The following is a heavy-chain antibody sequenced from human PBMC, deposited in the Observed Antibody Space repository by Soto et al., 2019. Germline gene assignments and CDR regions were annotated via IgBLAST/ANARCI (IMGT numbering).Heavy chain of an antibody. Sequence: PGESLKISCKTSGYTFTDYWIGWVRQMPGKGLEWVGIIYPGYSDTRYNPSFRGLVTISADTSISTAYLKWSSLKASDSAMYYCAKYNCDVGKCYSFTGWYHYAIDVWGQGTKVTVYS. J-gene: IGHJ6*02. D-gene: IGHD2-15*01. CDR2: IYPGYSDT. CDR3: AKYNCDVGKCYSFTGWYHYAIDV. V-gene: IGHV5-51*01. CDR1: GYTFTDYW.